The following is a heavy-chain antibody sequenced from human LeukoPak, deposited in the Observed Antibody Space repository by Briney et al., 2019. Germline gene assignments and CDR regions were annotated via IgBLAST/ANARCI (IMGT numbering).Heavy chain of an antibody. CDR1: GFTFSSYA. CDR3: AKEEYSISPALDY. CDR2: ISYDGSNK. J-gene: IGHJ4*02. V-gene: IGHV3-30-3*02. D-gene: IGHD6-6*01. Sequence: PGRSLRLSCAASGFTFSSYAMHWVRQAPGKGLEWVAVISYDGSNKYYADSVKGRFTISRDNSKNTLYLQLNSLRPEDTAVYYCAKEEYSISPALDYWGQGTLVTVSS.